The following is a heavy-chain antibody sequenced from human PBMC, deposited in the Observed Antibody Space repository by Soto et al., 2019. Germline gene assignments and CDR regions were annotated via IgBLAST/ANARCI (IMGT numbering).Heavy chain of an antibody. D-gene: IGHD6-19*01. J-gene: IGHJ4*02. CDR2: ISGSGRYT. CDR1: GFNFSDHY. Sequence: GGSLRLSCAASGFNFSDHYMNWIRQAPGKGLEWVSYISGSGRYTNFADSVKGRFTISRDNAKNSLYLQMNSLRAEDTAVYYCARHTSGWHYYDYWGQGTPVTVSS. V-gene: IGHV3-11*06. CDR3: ARHTSGWHYYDY.